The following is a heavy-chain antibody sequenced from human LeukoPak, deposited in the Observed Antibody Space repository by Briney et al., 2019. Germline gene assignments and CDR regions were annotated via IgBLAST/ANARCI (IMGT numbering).Heavy chain of an antibody. V-gene: IGHV3-53*01. CDR3: ARGQRYFDY. J-gene: IGHJ4*02. CDR1: GFTVSSNY. CDR2: IYNTGDV. Sequence: PGGSLRLSCAASGFTVSSNYMSWVRQVPGTGLEWVSVIYNTGDVYYGDSVKGRFTISRDNSRNTLYLEMNSLRVEDTAVYYCARGQRYFDYWGQGTLVTVSS.